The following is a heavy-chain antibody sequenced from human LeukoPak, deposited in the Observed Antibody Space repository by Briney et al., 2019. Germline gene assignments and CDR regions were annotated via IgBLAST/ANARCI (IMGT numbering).Heavy chain of an antibody. J-gene: IGHJ4*02. CDR1: GGSISSYY. Sequence: SETLSLTCTVSGGSISSYYWSWIRQPPGKGLEWMGYIYYSGSHNYNPSLKSRVTISVDTSKNQFSLELSSVTAADTAVYYCARTKTGTTWDIDYWGQGSLVTVSS. CDR2: IYYSGSH. V-gene: IGHV4-59*01. CDR3: ARTKTGTTWDIDY. D-gene: IGHD1-1*01.